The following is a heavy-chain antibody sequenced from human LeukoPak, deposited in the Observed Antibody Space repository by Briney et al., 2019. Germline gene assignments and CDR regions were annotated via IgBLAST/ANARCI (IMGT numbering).Heavy chain of an antibody. J-gene: IGHJ4*02. D-gene: IGHD2-2*01. CDR3: ARSRIQAASDH. V-gene: IGHV1-8*01. Sequence: GASVNVSCKASGYTFTSYDINWVRQATGQGLEWMGWMNPNSGNTSYAHNFQGRVTMTRNTSISTAYMELSSLISEDPAVYYCARSRIQAASDHWGEGPLVRVS. CDR2: MNPNSGNT. CDR1: GYTFTSYD.